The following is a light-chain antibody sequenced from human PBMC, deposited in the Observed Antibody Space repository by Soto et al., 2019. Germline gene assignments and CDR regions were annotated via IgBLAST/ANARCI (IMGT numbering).Light chain of an antibody. J-gene: IGKJ4*01. CDR2: LGS. CDR1: QSLLHSNGYNY. CDR3: MQALQTPLT. Sequence: EIVMTPSPLSLPVTPGEPASISCRSSQSLLHSNGYNYLDWYLQKPGQSPQLLIYLGSNRASGVPARFSGRGSGTDFTLKISRVEAEDVGVYYCMQALQTPLTFGGGTKVEIK. V-gene: IGKV2-28*01.